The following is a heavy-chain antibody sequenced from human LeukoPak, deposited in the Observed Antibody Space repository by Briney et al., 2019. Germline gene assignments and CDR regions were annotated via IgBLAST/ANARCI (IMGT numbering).Heavy chain of an antibody. CDR3: AKLHNLNSDY. CDR1: GFTFSDYA. V-gene: IGHV3-23*01. CDR2: ISGSGGNT. D-gene: IGHD1-14*01. Sequence: QAGGSLRLSCAASGFTFSDYALNWVRQAPGKGLEWVSTISGSGGNTYYAGSVKGRFTISRDNSKNTLYLQMNSLRAEDTAVYYRAKLHNLNSDYWGQGTLVTVSS. J-gene: IGHJ4*02.